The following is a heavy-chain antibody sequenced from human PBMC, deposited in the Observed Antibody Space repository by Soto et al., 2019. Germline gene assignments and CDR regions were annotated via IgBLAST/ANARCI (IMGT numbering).Heavy chain of an antibody. J-gene: IGHJ5*02. V-gene: IGHV1-18*01. CDR1: GYTFTSYG. Sequence: ASVKVSCKASGYTFTSYGISWVRQAPGQGLEWMGWISAYNGNTNYAQKLQGRVTMTTDTSKSTAYMELRSLRSDDTAVYYCARDWDYDFWSGYYTGWFDPWGQGTLVTVSS. CDR3: ARDWDYDFWSGYYTGWFDP. CDR2: ISAYNGNT. D-gene: IGHD3-3*01.